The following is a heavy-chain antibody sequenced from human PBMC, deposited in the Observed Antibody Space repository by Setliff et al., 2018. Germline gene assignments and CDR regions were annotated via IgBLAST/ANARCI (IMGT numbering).Heavy chain of an antibody. CDR3: ANGGSGGQFDY. V-gene: IGHV1-69*05. D-gene: IGHD3-16*01. CDR1: GGTFSSYA. CDR2: IIPIFGTA. Sequence: ASVKVSCKASGGTFSSYAISWVRQAPGQGLEWMGGIIPIFGTANYAQKFQGRVTITRDTSASTAYMEMSSLNSEDTAVYYCANGGSGGQFDYWGQGTLVTVSS. J-gene: IGHJ4*02.